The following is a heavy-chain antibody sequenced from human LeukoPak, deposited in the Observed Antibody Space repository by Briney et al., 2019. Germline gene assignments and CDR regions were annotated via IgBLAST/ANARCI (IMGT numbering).Heavy chain of an antibody. Sequence: ASVKVSCKVSGYTLTELSMHWVRQAPGKGLEWMGGFDPEDGETIYAQKFQGRVTMTEDTSTDTAYMELSSLRSEDTAVYYCATTKSRYCSSTSCSPFYGMDVWGEGTTVTVSS. V-gene: IGHV1-24*01. CDR1: GYTLTELS. D-gene: IGHD2-2*01. CDR3: ATTKSRYCSSTSCSPFYGMDV. J-gene: IGHJ6*04. CDR2: FDPEDGET.